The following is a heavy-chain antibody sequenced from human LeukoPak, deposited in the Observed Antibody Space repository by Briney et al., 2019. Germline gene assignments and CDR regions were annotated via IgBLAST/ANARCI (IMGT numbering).Heavy chain of an antibody. V-gene: IGHV3-33*08. CDR2: IWYDGSNK. J-gene: IGHJ4*02. CDR3: ARDLGGVSFDY. Sequence: GGSLRLSCAASGFTFDDYAMHWVRQAPGKGLEWVAVIWYDGSNKYYADSVKGRFTISRDNSKNTLYLQMNSLRAEDTAVYYCARDLGGVSFDYWGQGTLVTVSS. D-gene: IGHD3-16*01. CDR1: GFTFDDYA.